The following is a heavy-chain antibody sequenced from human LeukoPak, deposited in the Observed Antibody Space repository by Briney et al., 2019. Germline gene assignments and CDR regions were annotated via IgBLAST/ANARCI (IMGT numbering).Heavy chain of an antibody. Sequence: PGGSLRLSCAASGFTFSSYGMHWVRQAPGKGLEWVAVIWYDGSNKWYADSVKGRFTISRDNSKNMVYLQMNSLRAEDTAVYYCARDHNSPDYWGQGTLVTVSS. D-gene: IGHD2-21*01. CDR2: IWYDGSNK. CDR3: ARDHNSPDY. V-gene: IGHV3-33*01. J-gene: IGHJ4*02. CDR1: GFTFSSYG.